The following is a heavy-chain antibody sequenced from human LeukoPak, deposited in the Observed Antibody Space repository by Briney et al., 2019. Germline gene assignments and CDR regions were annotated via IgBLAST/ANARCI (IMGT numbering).Heavy chain of an antibody. CDR2: INPSGGDT. CDR3: AAGRYFDLVDY. D-gene: IGHD3-9*01. V-gene: IGHV1-46*01. CDR1: GYTFTSYY. J-gene: IGHJ4*02. Sequence: ASVKVSCKASGYTFTSYYMHWVRQAPGQGLEWMGIINPSGGDTSYAQKFQERVTITRDMSTSTAYMELSSLRSEDTAVYYCAAGRYFDLVDYWGQGTLVTVSS.